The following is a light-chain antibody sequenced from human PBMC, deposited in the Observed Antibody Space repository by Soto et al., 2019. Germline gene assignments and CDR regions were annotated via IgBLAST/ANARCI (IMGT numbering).Light chain of an antibody. CDR3: QQFNSYPIT. V-gene: IGKV1-13*02. Sequence: AIQLTQSPSSLSASVGDRVTITCRASQGIRAALAWYQQRPGKPPKMLIYDVSKLERGVPSRFSGSDSGTHFTLTISSLQAEDFATYYCQQFNSYPITFGQGTRLEIK. CDR1: QGIRAA. J-gene: IGKJ5*01. CDR2: DVS.